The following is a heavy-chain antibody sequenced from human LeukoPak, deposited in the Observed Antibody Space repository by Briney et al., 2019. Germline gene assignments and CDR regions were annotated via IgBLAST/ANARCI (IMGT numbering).Heavy chain of an antibody. CDR1: VYTFIMYY. D-gene: IGHD4-11*01. CDR2: INPSGGST. Sequence: ASVKVSCKASVYTFIMYYIHGGSQAPGQGLEWMGIINPSGGSTRYAQKFQGRVTMTRDTSTGTIYMELSSLRSEDTAVYFCARNADTVSDAFDIWGQGTMVTVSS. V-gene: IGHV1-46*01. J-gene: IGHJ3*02. CDR3: ARNADTVSDAFDI.